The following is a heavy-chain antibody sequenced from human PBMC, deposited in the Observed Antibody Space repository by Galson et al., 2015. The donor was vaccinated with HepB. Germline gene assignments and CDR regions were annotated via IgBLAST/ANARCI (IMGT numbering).Heavy chain of an antibody. V-gene: IGHV3-23*01. CDR2: ISGSGGST. CDR1: GFTFSSYA. CDR3: AKKQGGQLGTNWFDP. Sequence: SLRLSCAASGFTFSSYAMSWVRQAPGKGLEWVSAISGSGGSTYYADSVKGRFTISRDNSKNTLYLQMNSLRAEDTAVYYCAKKQGGQLGTNWFDPWGQGTLVTVSS. D-gene: IGHD6-6*01. J-gene: IGHJ5*02.